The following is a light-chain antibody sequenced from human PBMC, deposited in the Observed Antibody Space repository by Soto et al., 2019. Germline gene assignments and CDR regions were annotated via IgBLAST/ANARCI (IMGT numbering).Light chain of an antibody. CDR1: QSITTY. J-gene: IGKJ2*01. V-gene: IGKV1-39*01. CDR3: QQSYSTPYT. Sequence: DLQMTQSPSSLSASVGDRVTITCRASQSITTYLHWYQKKPGKAPKLLIYAASRLQSGVPSRFSGSGSGTDFTLTISSLQPEDFATYYCQQSYSTPYTFGQGTELEIK. CDR2: AAS.